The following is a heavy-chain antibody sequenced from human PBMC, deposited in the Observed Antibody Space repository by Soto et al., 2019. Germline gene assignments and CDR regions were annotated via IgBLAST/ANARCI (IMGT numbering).Heavy chain of an antibody. CDR3: ARDLAAAAY. D-gene: IGHD6-13*01. J-gene: IGHJ4*02. CDR2: INPLPTSGSI. CDR1: GYIFTNYY. V-gene: IGHV1-46*01. Sequence: QVQLVQSGAEVKKPGASVKVSCKASGYIFTNYYIHWVRQAPGQGLEWMAIINPLPTSGSINYAQKFQGRVTVTRDTSTSTVCLELSSLRSDDTAVYYCARDLAAAAYWGQGTLVTVSS.